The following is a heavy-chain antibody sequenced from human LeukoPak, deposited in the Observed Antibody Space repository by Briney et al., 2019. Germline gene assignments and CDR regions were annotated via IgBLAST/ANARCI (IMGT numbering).Heavy chain of an antibody. J-gene: IGHJ6*02. CDR2: INHSGST. CDR1: GGSFSGYY. D-gene: IGHD3-10*01. CDR3: ARGLKRYYYGSGSCCYYGVDV. V-gene: IGHV4-34*01. Sequence: KPSETLSLTCAVYGGSFSGYYWSWIRQPPGKGLEWIGEINHSGSTNYNPSLKSRVTISVDTSKNQFSLKLSSVTAADTAVYYCARGLKRYYYGSGSCCYYGVDVWGQGTTVTVSS.